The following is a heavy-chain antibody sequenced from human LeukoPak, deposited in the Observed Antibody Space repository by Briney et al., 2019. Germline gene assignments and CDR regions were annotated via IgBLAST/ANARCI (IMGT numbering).Heavy chain of an antibody. D-gene: IGHD6-19*01. V-gene: IGHV1-18*01. CDR2: ISAYNGNT. CDR1: GYTFTSYG. J-gene: IGHJ4*02. Sequence: ASVKVSCKASGYTFTSYGISWVRQAPGQGLEWMGWISAYNGNTNYAQNLQGRVTMTTDTSTSTAYMELRSLRSDDTAVYYCARNSHGYSSGWLQFNFDYWGQGTLVTVSS. CDR3: ARNSHGYSSGWLQFNFDY.